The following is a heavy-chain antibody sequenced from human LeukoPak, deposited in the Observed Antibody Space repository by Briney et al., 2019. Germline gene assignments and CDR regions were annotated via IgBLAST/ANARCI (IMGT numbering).Heavy chain of an antibody. V-gene: IGHV3-23*01. CDR1: TFTFSSYA. Sequence: GRSLRLSCAASTFTFSSYAMSWVRQAPGKGLESVSAISGSGGTTYYADSVKGRFTISRDNSKNTLYLQMNSLRAEDTAVYYCAKGLMIVVDTPLDYWGQGTLVTVSS. CDR3: AKGLMIVVDTPLDY. D-gene: IGHD3-22*01. CDR2: ISGSGGTT. J-gene: IGHJ4*02.